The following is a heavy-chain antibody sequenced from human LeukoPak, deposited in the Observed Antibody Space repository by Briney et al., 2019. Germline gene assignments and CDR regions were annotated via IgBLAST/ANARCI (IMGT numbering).Heavy chain of an antibody. CDR1: GFTFSSYA. D-gene: IGHD3-10*01. J-gene: IGHJ6*02. CDR2: ISGSGGST. CDR3: ARINIMSMDV. V-gene: IGHV3-23*01. Sequence: GGSLRLSCAASGFTFSSYAMSWVRQAPGKGLEWVSAISGSGGSTYYADSVKGRFTISRDNAKNSLYLQMNSLRAEDTAVYYCARINIMSMDVWGQGTTVTVSS.